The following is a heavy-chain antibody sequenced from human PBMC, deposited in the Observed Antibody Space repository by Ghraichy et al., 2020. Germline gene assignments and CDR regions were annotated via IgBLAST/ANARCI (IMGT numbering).Heavy chain of an antibody. Sequence: GGSLRLSCAASGFTLSSYWMHWVRQAPGKGLVWVSRIKSDGSSTIYADSVKGRFTISRDNAKNTLYLKMNSLRAEDTAVYYCAREYCSGGRCFFGTGGSHFDYWGQGTLVTVSS. CDR2: IKSDGSST. D-gene: IGHD2-15*01. CDR3: AREYCSGGRCFFGTGGSHFDY. J-gene: IGHJ4*02. V-gene: IGHV3-74*01. CDR1: GFTLSSYW.